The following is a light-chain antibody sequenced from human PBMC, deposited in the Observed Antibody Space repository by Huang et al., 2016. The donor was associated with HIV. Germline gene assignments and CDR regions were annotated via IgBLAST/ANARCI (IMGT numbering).Light chain of an antibody. CDR3: QQRSSWPPFT. CDR2: DAS. CDR1: QSISNF. J-gene: IGKJ3*01. Sequence: ILLTQSPATLSLSPGERATLSCRASQSISNFLAWYQQRPGQPPRLLIYDASTRATGIPDRFSGSGSGTDFTLTISTLQPEDFAVYYCQQRSSWPPFTFGPGTKVDFK. V-gene: IGKV3-11*01.